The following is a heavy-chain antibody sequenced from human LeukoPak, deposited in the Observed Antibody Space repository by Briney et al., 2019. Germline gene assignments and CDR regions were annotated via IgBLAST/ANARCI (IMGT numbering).Heavy chain of an antibody. CDR3: ARGPFRGFDY. D-gene: IGHD3-10*01. J-gene: IGHJ4*02. Sequence: PSETLSLNCTVSGGSISSYYWSWSRQPPGKGLEWIGYTYYSGSTNYNPSLKSRVTISVDTSKNQFSLKLSSVTAADTAVYYCARGPFRGFDYWGQGTLVTVSS. CDR2: TYYSGST. CDR1: GGSISSYY. V-gene: IGHV4-59*01.